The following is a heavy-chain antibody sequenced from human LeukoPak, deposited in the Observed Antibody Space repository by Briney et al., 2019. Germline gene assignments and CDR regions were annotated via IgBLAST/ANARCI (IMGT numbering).Heavy chain of an antibody. J-gene: IGHJ5*02. D-gene: IGHD3-10*01. CDR1: GGSFSGYY. CDR3: VKGESYGSGSYYHNWFDP. CDR2: INHSGST. Sequence: SETLSLTCAVYGGSFSGYYWSWIRQPPGKGLEWIGEINHSGSTNYNPSLKSRVTISVDTSKNQFSLKLSSVTAADTAVYYCVKGESYGSGSYYHNWFDPWGQGTLVTVSS. V-gene: IGHV4-34*01.